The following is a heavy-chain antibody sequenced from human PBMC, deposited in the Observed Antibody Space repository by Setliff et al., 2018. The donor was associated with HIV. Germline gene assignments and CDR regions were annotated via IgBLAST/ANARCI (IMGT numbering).Heavy chain of an antibody. J-gene: IGHJ4*02. CDR1: GGSISSSSYY. Sequence: SETLSLTCIVSGGSISSSSYYWGWIRQPPGKGLEWIGSIDYTGKTHYNPSLKSRVTISVDTSKNQFSLKLSSVTAADTAVYYCARVDYNFWSGYNFVFDYWGQGTLVTVSS. CDR3: ARVDYNFWSGYNFVFDY. D-gene: IGHD3-3*01. CDR2: IDYTGKT. V-gene: IGHV4-39*07.